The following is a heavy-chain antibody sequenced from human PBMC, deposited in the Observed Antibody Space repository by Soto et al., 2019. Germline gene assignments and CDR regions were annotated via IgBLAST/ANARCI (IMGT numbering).Heavy chain of an antibody. CDR2: IWYDGGNK. V-gene: IGHV3-33*01. D-gene: IGHD2-2*01. CDR1: GFTFSSYG. Sequence: GGSLRLSCAASGFTFSSYGMHWVRQAPGKGLEWVAVIWYDGGNKYYADSVKGRFTISRDNSKNTLYLQMNSLRAEDTAVYYCARDIAHCSSTSCYAWSGEFDYWGQGTLVTVSS. CDR3: ARDIAHCSSTSCYAWSGEFDY. J-gene: IGHJ4*02.